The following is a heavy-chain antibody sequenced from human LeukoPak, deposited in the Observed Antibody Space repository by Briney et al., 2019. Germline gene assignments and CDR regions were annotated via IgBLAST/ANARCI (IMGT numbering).Heavy chain of an antibody. Sequence: PGKGXEWXSSLCGVCDCRYYAYSVIGRFTISRDNSKNTLYLQMNSLRAEDTAVYYCAKAVRSMVTGGGYFDSWGQGTLVTVSS. CDR3: AKAVRSMVTGGGYFDS. V-gene: IGHV3-23*01. J-gene: IGHJ4*02. D-gene: IGHD3-10*01. CDR2: LCGVCDCR.